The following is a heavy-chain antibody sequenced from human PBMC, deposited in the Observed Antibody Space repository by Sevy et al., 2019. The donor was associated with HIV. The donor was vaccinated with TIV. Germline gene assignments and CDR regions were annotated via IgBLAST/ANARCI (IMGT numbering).Heavy chain of an antibody. V-gene: IGHV3-49*04. CDR1: GFTFGDYA. CDR3: TRDASFLPFIAAAEGYYYYMDV. CDR2: IRSKAYGGTT. D-gene: IGHD6-13*01. Sequence: GGSLRLSCTASGFTFGDYAMSWVRQAPGKGLEWVGFIRSKAYGGTTEYAASVKGRFTISRDDSKSIAYLQMNSLKTEDTAVYYCTRDASFLPFIAAAEGYYYYMDVWGKGTTVTVSS. J-gene: IGHJ6*03.